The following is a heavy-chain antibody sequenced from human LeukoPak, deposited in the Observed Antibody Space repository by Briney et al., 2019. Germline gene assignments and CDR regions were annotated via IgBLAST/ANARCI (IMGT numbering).Heavy chain of an antibody. Sequence: GASVKVSCTVSGYTLTELSIHWVRQAPGKGLEWMGGEDGGPIYAQKFQGRVTMTEDTSTDTAYVDVSSLRSEDTAVYYCVSIDLDSWGQGTLVTVSS. D-gene: IGHD3-16*02. V-gene: IGHV1-24*01. CDR2: EDGGP. CDR3: VSIDLDS. CDR1: GYTLTELS. J-gene: IGHJ4*02.